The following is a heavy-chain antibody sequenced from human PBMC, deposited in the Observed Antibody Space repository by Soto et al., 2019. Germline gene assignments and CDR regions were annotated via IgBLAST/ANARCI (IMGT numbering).Heavy chain of an antibody. D-gene: IGHD6-13*01. CDR1: GGSFSGYY. CDR3: ARTWVVRYSSSCYQYFNWFDP. Sequence: QVQLQQWGAGLLKPSETLSLTCAVYGGSFSGYYWSWIRQPPGKGLEWIGEINHSGSTNYNPSLKSRVTISVDTSKNQFSLKLSSVTAADTAVYYCARTWVVRYSSSCYQYFNWFDPWGQGTLVTVSS. J-gene: IGHJ5*02. CDR2: INHSGST. V-gene: IGHV4-34*01.